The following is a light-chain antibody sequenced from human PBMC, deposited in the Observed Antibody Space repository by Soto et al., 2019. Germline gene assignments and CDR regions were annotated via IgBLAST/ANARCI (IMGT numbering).Light chain of an antibody. CDR2: EVS. CDR1: SSDVGAYNY. J-gene: IGLJ1*01. Sequence: QSALTQPASVSGSPGQSITISCTGTSSDVGAYNYVSWYQQHPGKAPKLMIFEVSNRPSGVSNRFSGSKSGNTASLTISGLQAEDEADYHCSSYTSSSTYVFGNGTKVTVL. CDR3: SSYTSSSTYV. V-gene: IGLV2-14*01.